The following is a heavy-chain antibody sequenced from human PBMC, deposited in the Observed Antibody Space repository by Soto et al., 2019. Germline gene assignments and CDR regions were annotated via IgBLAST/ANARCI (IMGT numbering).Heavy chain of an antibody. CDR1: GFTFSSYA. CDR2: ISGSGGST. Sequence: EVQLLESGGGLVQPGGSLRLSCAASGFTFSSYAMSWVRQAPGKGLEWVSAISGSGGSTYYADSVKGPFTISRDNSKNTLYLQMNSLRAEDTAVYYCAKSPGVVPAAIYYYYMDVWGKGTTVTVSS. CDR3: AKSPGVVPAAIYYYYMDV. J-gene: IGHJ6*03. D-gene: IGHD2-2*01. V-gene: IGHV3-23*01.